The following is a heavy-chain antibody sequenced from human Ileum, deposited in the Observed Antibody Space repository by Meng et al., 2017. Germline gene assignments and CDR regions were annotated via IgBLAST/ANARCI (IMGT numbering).Heavy chain of an antibody. J-gene: IGHJ4*02. CDR1: GFSLATSGVS. V-gene: IGHV2-5*02. Sequence: QITLKETGPALVKATQTLTLTCNFSGFSLATSGVSVAWIRQPPGEALEWLALIYWDDDKRYSPSLKNRLAITKDTSKNQVVLTMTNMDPMDTGTYYCAHSPQGYFDYWGPGTLVVASS. CDR2: IYWDDDK. CDR3: AHSPQGYFDY.